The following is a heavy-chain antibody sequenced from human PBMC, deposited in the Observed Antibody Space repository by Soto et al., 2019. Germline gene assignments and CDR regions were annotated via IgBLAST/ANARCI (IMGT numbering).Heavy chain of an antibody. CDR2: IYYSGST. Sequence: PSETLSLTCTVSGGSISRYYWRWIRQPPGKGLEWIGYIYYSGSTNYNPSLKSRVTISVDTSKNQFSLKLSSVTAADTAVYYCARFRGDCVDYWGQGTLVTVSS. D-gene: IGHD2-21*02. CDR3: ARFRGDCVDY. J-gene: IGHJ4*02. V-gene: IGHV4-59*01. CDR1: GGSISRYY.